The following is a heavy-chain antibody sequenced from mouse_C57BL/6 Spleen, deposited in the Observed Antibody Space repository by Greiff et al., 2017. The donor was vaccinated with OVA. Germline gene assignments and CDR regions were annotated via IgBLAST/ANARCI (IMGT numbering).Heavy chain of an antibody. CDR3: ARGGSMGNYWYFDV. CDR1: GYTFTSYW. Sequence: QVQLQQPGAELVRPGSSVKLSCKASGYTFTSYWMHWVKQRPIQGLEWIGNIDPSDSETHYNQKFKDKATVTVDKSSSTAYMQLSSLTSEDSAVYYGARGGSMGNYWYFDVWGTGTTVTVSS. CDR2: IDPSDSET. J-gene: IGHJ1*03. D-gene: IGHD1-1*02. V-gene: IGHV1-52*01.